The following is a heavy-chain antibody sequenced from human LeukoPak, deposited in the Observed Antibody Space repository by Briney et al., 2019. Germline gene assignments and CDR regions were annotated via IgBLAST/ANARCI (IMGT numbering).Heavy chain of an antibody. CDR1: GVSITTYY. Sequence: SETLSLTCTVSGVSITTYYWSWIRQPPGKGLEWIGCVYYRGTTNYNPSLKSRVTMSVDTSKNQFSLKLNSVTAADTAVYYCARETRGLAAAGTVNWFDPWGQGTLVTVSS. CDR2: VYYRGTT. J-gene: IGHJ5*02. CDR3: ARETRGLAAAGTVNWFDP. V-gene: IGHV4-59*01. D-gene: IGHD6-13*01.